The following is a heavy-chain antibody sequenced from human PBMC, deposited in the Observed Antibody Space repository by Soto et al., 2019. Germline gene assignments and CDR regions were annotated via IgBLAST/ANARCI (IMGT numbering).Heavy chain of an antibody. CDR1: GGSISSGGYY. Sequence: SETLSLTCTVSGGSISSGGYYWSWIRQHPGKGLEWIGFIFYTGNTDYNPSLKSRVFISVDTSKNQFSMKLRSVTAADTAVYYCARDLAGYPPASYEMDFWGQGTTVPVAS. CDR3: ARDLAGYPPASYEMDF. V-gene: IGHV4-31*03. J-gene: IGHJ6*02. D-gene: IGHD3-9*01. CDR2: IFYTGNT.